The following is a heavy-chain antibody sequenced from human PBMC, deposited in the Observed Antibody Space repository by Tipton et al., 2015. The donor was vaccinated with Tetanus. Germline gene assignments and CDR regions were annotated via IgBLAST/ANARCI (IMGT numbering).Heavy chain of an antibody. V-gene: IGHV4-61*05. CDR2: ISGSGTT. CDR3: ARGGSYSYGPRGFDL. D-gene: IGHD5-18*01. Sequence: TLSLTCTVSGSSITSTTHYWGWIRQAPGKGLEWLAYISGSGTTNSNYYLKSRITMTQDTSRNQFSLKLTSVTAADTAVYYCARGGSYSYGPRGFDLWGRGTLVTVSS. J-gene: IGHJ2*01. CDR1: GSSITSTTHY.